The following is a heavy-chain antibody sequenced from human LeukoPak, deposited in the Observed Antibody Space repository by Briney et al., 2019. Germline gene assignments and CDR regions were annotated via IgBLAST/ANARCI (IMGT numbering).Heavy chain of an antibody. V-gene: IGHV4-39*07. D-gene: IGHD3-22*01. J-gene: IGHJ3*02. Sequence: SETLSLTCTVSGGSISSSSYYWGWIRQPTGKGLEWIGSIYYSGSTYYNPSLKSRVTISVDTSKNQFSLKLSSVTAADTAVYYCARGDSSGFHDAFDIWGQGTMVTVSS. CDR1: GGSISSSSYY. CDR3: ARGDSSGFHDAFDI. CDR2: IYYSGST.